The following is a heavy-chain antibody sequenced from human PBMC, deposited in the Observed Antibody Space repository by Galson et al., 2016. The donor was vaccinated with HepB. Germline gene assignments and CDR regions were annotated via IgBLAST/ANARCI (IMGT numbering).Heavy chain of an antibody. CDR1: GYTFTSYY. CDR3: ARDGVNDGGDY. J-gene: IGHJ4*02. V-gene: IGHV1-46*03. CDR2: NNPTGGST. D-gene: IGHD1-1*01. Sequence: VKVSCKASGYTFTSYYMHWVRQAPGQGLEWMGINNPTGGSTTSAQKFQGRVTMTRDTSTSTVYMELSSLRSEDTAVYYCARDGVNDGGDYWGQGTLVTVSS.